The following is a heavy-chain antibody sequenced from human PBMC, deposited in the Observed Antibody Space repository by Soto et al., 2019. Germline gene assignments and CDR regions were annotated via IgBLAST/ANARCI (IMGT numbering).Heavy chain of an antibody. CDR1: GFTVSSNY. D-gene: IGHD6-19*01. Sequence: PGGSLRLSCAASGFTVSSNYMSWVRQAPGKGLEWVSVIYSGGSTYYADSVKGRFTISRDNSKNTLYLQMNSLRAEDTAVYYCASRVSSGWYEYYYMDVWGKGTTVTVSS. CDR2: IYSGGST. CDR3: ASRVSSGWYEYYYMDV. V-gene: IGHV3-66*01. J-gene: IGHJ6*03.